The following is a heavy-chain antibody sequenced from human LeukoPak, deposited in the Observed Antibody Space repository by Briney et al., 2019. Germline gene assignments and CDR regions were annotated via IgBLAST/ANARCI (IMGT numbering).Heavy chain of an antibody. CDR2: ISSSSSTI. J-gene: IGHJ4*02. Sequence: QAGGSLRLSCAASGFTFSSYSMNWVRQAPGKGLEWVSYISSSSSTIYYADSVEGRFTISRDNAKNSLYLQINSLRDEDTAVYYCATGPGYSRAWYSGYWGQGTLVTVSS. CDR1: GFTFSSYS. D-gene: IGHD6-19*01. CDR3: ATGPGYSRAWYSGY. V-gene: IGHV3-48*02.